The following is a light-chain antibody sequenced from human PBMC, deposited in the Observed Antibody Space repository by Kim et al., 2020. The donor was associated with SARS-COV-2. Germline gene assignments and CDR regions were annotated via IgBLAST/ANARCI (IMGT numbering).Light chain of an antibody. V-gene: IGKV3-15*01. CDR1: QNIGFN. CDR2: GAT. Sequence: LPVSPGETATLSCRASQNIGFNLAWYQQKHGQAPRLLIHGATTRATGIPGRFSGSGSGTEFTLTINSLQSEDFAVYHCQQYNNLYTFGQGTKLEI. J-gene: IGKJ2*01. CDR3: QQYNNLYT.